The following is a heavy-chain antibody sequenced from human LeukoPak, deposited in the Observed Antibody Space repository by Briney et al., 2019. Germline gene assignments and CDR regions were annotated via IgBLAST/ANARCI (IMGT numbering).Heavy chain of an antibody. V-gene: IGHV4-4*02. J-gene: IGHJ6*02. Sequence: SETLSLTCAVSGGSISSSNWWSWVRQPPGKGLEWIGYIYYSGSTNYNPSLKSRVTISVDTSKNQFSLKLSSVTAADTAVYYCARVDYYYYGMDVWGQGTTVTVSS. CDR2: IYYSGST. CDR1: GGSISSSNW. CDR3: ARVDYYYYGMDV.